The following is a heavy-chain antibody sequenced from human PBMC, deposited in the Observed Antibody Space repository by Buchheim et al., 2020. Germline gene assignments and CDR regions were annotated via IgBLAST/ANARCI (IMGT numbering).Heavy chain of an antibody. CDR3: VMGDYEFAN. CDR1: GVSIYSSY. J-gene: IGHJ4*02. CDR2: IYYGGST. V-gene: IGHV4-59*01. Sequence: QVQLQESGPGLVKPSETLSLTSTVSGVSIYSSYWTWIRQPLGKGLEWIGNIYYGGSTNYNPSLKGRVTMSIDTSKNQFSLRMTSVTAADTAVYYCVMGDYEFANWGQGT. D-gene: IGHD3-16*01.